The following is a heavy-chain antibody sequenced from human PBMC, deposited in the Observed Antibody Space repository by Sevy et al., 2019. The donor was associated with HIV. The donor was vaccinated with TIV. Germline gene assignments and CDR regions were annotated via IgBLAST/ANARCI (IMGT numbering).Heavy chain of an antibody. CDR1: GFTFSSYA. J-gene: IGHJ5*02. CDR3: ARAGGHQDIVVVVAAANYWFDP. V-gene: IGHV3-30-3*01. Sequence: GGSLRLSCAASGFTFSSYAMHWVRQAPGKGLEWVAVISYDGSNKYYADSVKGRFTISRDNSKNTLYLQMNSLRAEDTAVYYCARAGGHQDIVVVVAAANYWFDPWGQGTLVTVSS. CDR2: ISYDGSNK. D-gene: IGHD2-15*01.